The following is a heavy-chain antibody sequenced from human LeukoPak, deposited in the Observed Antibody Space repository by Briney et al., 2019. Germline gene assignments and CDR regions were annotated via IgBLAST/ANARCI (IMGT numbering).Heavy chain of an antibody. CDR2: INPSGGST. Sequence: GASVKVSCKASGYTFTSYYMHWVRQAPGQGLEWMGIINPSGGSTSYAQEFQGRVTMTRDTSTSTVYMELSSLRSEDTAVYYCARDLRKVSRPDIRMDVWGKGTTVTVSS. V-gene: IGHV1-46*01. D-gene: IGHD2-15*01. CDR1: GYTFTSYY. CDR3: ARDLRKVSRPDIRMDV. J-gene: IGHJ6*04.